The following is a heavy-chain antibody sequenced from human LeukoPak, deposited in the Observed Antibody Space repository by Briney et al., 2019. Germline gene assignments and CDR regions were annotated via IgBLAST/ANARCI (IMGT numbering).Heavy chain of an antibody. Sequence: SETLSLTCTVSGGSINDYYWNWIRQPPGKGLEWIGYIHYSGSTNYSPSLKRRVTISIDTSKDQFSLKLSSVTAADTAVYYCARGSCSAGSCYQVDNWGQGTLVTVSS. CDR3: ARGSCSAGSCYQVDN. J-gene: IGHJ4*02. D-gene: IGHD2-15*01. CDR1: GGSINDYY. V-gene: IGHV4-59*01. CDR2: IHYSGST.